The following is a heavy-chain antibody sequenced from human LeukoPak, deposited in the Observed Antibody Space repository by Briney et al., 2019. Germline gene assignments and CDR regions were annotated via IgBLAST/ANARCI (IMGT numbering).Heavy chain of an antibody. D-gene: IGHD2-15*01. CDR3: ARQYRIGGGAFDI. J-gene: IGHJ3*02. Sequence: SQTLSLTCTVSGGSISSGGYYWSWIRQHPGKGLEWIGYIYYSGSTYYNPALKSRVTISVDTSKNQFSLKLSSVTAADTAVYYCARQYRIGGGAFDIWGQGTMVTVSS. V-gene: IGHV4-31*03. CDR2: IYYSGST. CDR1: GGSISSGGYY.